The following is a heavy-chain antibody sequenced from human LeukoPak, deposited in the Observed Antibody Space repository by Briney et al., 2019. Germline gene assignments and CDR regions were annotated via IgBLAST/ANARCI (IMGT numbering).Heavy chain of an antibody. D-gene: IGHD3-22*01. J-gene: IGHJ4*02. CDR3: ASISLYYYDSSGYSFDY. CDR2: IKQDGSEK. V-gene: IGHV3-7*01. CDR1: GFTFSSYW. Sequence: GRSLRLSCAASGFTFSSYWMSWVRQAPGKGLEWVANIKQDGSEKYYVDSVKGRFTISRDNAKNSLYLQMNSLRAEDTAVYYCASISLYYYDSSGYSFDYWGQGTLVTVSS.